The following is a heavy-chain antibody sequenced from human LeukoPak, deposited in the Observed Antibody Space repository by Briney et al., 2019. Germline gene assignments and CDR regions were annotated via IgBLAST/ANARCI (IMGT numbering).Heavy chain of an antibody. CDR1: GFTFSNYE. D-gene: IGHD6-13*01. V-gene: IGHV3-48*03. Sequence: GGSLRLSCAASGFTFSNYEMNWVRQAPGKGLEWVSYISSSGSTTYYADSVKGRFTISRDNAKNSLYLQMNSLRAEATAVYYCARGTIAAAGYYYFDYWGQGTQVTVSS. CDR2: ISSSGSTT. J-gene: IGHJ4*02. CDR3: ARGTIAAAGYYYFDY.